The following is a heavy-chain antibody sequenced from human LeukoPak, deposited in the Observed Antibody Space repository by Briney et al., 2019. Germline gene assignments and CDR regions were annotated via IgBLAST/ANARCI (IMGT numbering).Heavy chain of an antibody. Sequence: DSMRGRVTISRDNVENSLNLQMSSLRAEDTAVYYCVRGGSLGNSVYYLDYWGQGTLVTVSS. V-gene: IGHV3-7*01. D-gene: IGHD4-23*01. CDR3: VRGGSLGNSVYYLDY. J-gene: IGHJ4*02.